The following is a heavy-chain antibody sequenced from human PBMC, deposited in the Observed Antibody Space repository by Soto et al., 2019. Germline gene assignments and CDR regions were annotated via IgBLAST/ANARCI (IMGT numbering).Heavy chain of an antibody. CDR3: ARDSPAPRGYYDSSGYSPIDY. V-gene: IGHV1-18*04. CDR2: ISAYNGNT. Sequence: ASVKVSCKASGYTFTSYGISWVRQAPGQGLEWMGWISAYNGNTNYAQKLQGRVTMTTDTSTSTAYMELRSLRSDDTAVYYCARDSPAPRGYYDSSGYSPIDYWGQGTLVTVSS. J-gene: IGHJ4*02. CDR1: GYTFTSYG. D-gene: IGHD3-22*01.